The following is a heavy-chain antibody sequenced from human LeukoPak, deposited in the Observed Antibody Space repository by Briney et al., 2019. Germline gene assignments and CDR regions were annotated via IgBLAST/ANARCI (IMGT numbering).Heavy chain of an antibody. CDR1: GFTFDDYA. CDR3: ARDLQWELLGGYFDY. J-gene: IGHJ4*02. Sequence: GGSLRLSCAASGFTFDDYAMHWVRQAPGKGLEWVSGISWNSGSIGYADSVKGRFTISRDNAKNSLYLQMNSLRAEDTAVYYCARDLQWELLGGYFDYWGQGTLVTVSS. D-gene: IGHD1-26*01. CDR2: ISWNSGSI. V-gene: IGHV3-9*01.